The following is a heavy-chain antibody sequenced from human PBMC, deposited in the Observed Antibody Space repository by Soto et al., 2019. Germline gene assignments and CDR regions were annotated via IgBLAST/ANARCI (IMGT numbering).Heavy chain of an antibody. Sequence: QVQLQESGPGLVKPSETLSLTCSVSGASVSNIIHYWSWIRQPPGKGLEWIGCVHSSGITNYSPPLRSRVTISLDTSRNQCALRLDSLTAADTAVYYCARGLGSETLYWGQGILVTVSS. J-gene: IGHJ4*02. CDR1: GASVSNIIHY. CDR2: VHSSGIT. V-gene: IGHV4-61*01. CDR3: ARGLGSETLY. D-gene: IGHD3-10*01.